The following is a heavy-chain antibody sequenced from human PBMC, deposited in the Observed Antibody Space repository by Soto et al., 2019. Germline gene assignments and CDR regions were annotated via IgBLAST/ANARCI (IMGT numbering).Heavy chain of an antibody. Sequence: SETLSLTCTVSGGSISSSSYYWGWIRQPPGKGLEWIGSIYYSGSTYYNPSLKSRVTISVDTSKNQFSLKLSSVTAADTAVYYCARSLTGYYILALFYFDYWGQGTLVTVSS. CDR2: IYYSGST. J-gene: IGHJ4*02. CDR1: GGSISSSSYY. D-gene: IGHD3-9*01. V-gene: IGHV4-39*01. CDR3: ARSLTGYYILALFYFDY.